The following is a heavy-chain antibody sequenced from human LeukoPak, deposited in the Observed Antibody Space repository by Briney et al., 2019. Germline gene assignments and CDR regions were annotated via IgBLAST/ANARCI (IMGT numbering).Heavy chain of an antibody. J-gene: IGHJ4*02. CDR1: GFTFSSYW. CDR3: AGDISSSGGLEY. V-gene: IGHV3-7*04. D-gene: IGHD6-6*01. CDR2: IKEDGSEK. Sequence: GGSLRLSCAASGFTFSSYWTSWVRQAPGKGLEWVANIKEDGSEKYYVDSVKGRFTISRDNAKNSLFLQMNSLRAEDTAVYYCAGDISSSGGLEYWGQGTLVTVSS.